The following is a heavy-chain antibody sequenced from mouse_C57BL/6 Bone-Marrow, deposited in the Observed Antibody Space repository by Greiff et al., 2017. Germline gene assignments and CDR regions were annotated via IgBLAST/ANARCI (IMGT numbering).Heavy chain of an antibody. Sequence: QVQLQQPGAELVRPGSSVKLSCKASGYTFTSYWMHWVKQRPGQGLEWIGIINPTDSSTNYNEKFKNKATLPVDKSSSTAYMQLSSLTSEDSAVYYGARSRVLGRCPLDYWGPGTTLTVSS. D-gene: IGHD1-1*01. V-gene: IGHV1-64*01. CDR1: GYTFTSYW. J-gene: IGHJ2*01. CDR3: ARSRVLGRCPLDY. CDR2: INPTDSST.